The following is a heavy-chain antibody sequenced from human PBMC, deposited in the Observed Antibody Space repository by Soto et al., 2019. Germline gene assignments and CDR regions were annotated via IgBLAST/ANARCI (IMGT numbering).Heavy chain of an antibody. Sequence: QVQLVESGGGVVQPGRSLRLSCAASGFTFNNYAMHWVRQAPGKGLEWVAVISYDGFKKYYADSVKGRFTISRDISKNTLYLQMNSLRAEDTAISYCARDLEVGARFDYWGQGTLVTVSS. V-gene: IGHV3-30-3*01. J-gene: IGHJ4*02. CDR1: GFTFNNYA. CDR3: ARDLEVGARFDY. CDR2: ISYDGFKK.